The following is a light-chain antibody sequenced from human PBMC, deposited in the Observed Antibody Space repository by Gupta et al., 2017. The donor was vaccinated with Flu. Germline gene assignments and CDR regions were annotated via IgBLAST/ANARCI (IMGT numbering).Light chain of an antibody. J-gene: IGKJ2*01. CDR1: QSIRSN. CDR2: GAY. CDR3: QQYNMWPPYT. Sequence: EIVMTQSPATLSVSPGERATLSCRATQSIRSNLAWYQHKPGQPPRLLIYGAYNRASGTPARFSGTGSGTEFTLTISSLQSEDSAVYYCQQYNMWPPYTFGRGTKLEIK. V-gene: IGKV3-15*01.